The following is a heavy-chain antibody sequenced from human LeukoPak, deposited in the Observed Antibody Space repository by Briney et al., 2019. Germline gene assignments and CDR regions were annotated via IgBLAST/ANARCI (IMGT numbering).Heavy chain of an antibody. D-gene: IGHD2/OR15-2a*01. Sequence: SETLSLTCTVSDVSISSNYFWGWIRQPPEKGLEWIGSIYHGGSTYYNSSLKSRVTMSVDTSKNQFSLKVTSMTAADTAVYYCARATTSGFDCWGQGTLVTVSS. CDR2: IYHGGST. CDR3: ARATTSGFDC. V-gene: IGHV4-38-2*02. J-gene: IGHJ4*02. CDR1: DVSISSNYF.